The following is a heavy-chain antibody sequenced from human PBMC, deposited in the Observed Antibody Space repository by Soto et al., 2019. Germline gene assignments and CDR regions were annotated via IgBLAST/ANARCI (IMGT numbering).Heavy chain of an antibody. J-gene: IGHJ6*02. CDR3: AKPQIARHYYYGMEV. CDR2: INPSGTTT. CDR1: GYTFTSFY. V-gene: IGHV1-46*01. Sequence: QVQLVQSGAEVKKPGASVKVSCKASGYTFTSFYMHWVRQAPGQGLEWMGIINPSGTTTDYAQKFKGRVTMTRDTSTSTYCMELSSLTSEDTAVYYCAKPQIARHYYYGMEVWGQGTAVTVSS.